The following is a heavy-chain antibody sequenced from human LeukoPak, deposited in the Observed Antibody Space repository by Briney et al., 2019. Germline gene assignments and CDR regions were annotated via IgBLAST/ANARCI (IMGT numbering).Heavy chain of an antibody. CDR2: ISSSSYI. D-gene: IGHD7-27*01. V-gene: IGHV3-21*01. J-gene: IGHJ5*02. CDR3: AREEAPWAPFDP. CDR1: GFTFSSYS. Sequence: GGSLRLSCAASGFTFSSYSMNWVRQAPGKGLEWVSSISSSSYIYYADSVKGRFTISRDNAKNSLYLQMNSLRAEDTAVYYCAREEAPWAPFDPWGQGTLVTVSS.